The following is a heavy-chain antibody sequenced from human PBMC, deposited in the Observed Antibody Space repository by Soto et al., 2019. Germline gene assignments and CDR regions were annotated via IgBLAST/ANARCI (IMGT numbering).Heavy chain of an antibody. V-gene: IGHV3-23*01. D-gene: IGHD5-18*01. CDR2: ISGSGGST. J-gene: IGHJ6*02. CDR3: AKRLTDTVHYYYYYGMDV. CDR1: GFTFSSYA. Sequence: GGSLRLSCAASGFTFSSYAMSWFRQAPGKGLEWVSAISGSGGSTYYADSVKGRFTVSRDNSKNTLYLQMNSLRAEDTAVYYCAKRLTDTVHYYYYYGMDVWGQGTTVTVS.